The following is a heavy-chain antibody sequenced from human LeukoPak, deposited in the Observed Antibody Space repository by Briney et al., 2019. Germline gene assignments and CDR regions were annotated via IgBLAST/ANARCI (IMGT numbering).Heavy chain of an antibody. Sequence: GASVKVSCKASGYTYTSYYMKWVRQAPGQGLEWMGIINPSVGSTRYAQKFQGRVTMTRDTSTSTVYMELSSLRSEDTAVYYCSRDILMVRGVILLPLGAFDIWGQGTMVTVSS. V-gene: IGHV1-46*03. CDR1: GYTYTSYY. J-gene: IGHJ3*02. D-gene: IGHD3-10*01. CDR3: SRDILMVRGVILLPLGAFDI. CDR2: INPSVGST.